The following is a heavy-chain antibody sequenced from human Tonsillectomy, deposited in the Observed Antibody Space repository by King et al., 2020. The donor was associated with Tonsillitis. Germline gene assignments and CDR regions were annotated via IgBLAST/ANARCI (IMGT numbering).Heavy chain of an antibody. V-gene: IGHV1-69*01. CDR1: GGTFSGFA. CDR3: ARDSRGHSNPYLAIYYFYYLDV. D-gene: IGHD5-18*01. J-gene: IGHJ6*03. CDR2: IIPVFGTA. Sequence: QLVQSGAEVKKPGSSVKVSCKASGGTFSGFAITWVRQAPGQGLEWMGGIIPVFGTATYAQKFHGRVTITADASTTTAYMELSSLRSDDTAVYFCARDSRGHSNPYLAIYYFYYLDVWGKGTTVTVSS.